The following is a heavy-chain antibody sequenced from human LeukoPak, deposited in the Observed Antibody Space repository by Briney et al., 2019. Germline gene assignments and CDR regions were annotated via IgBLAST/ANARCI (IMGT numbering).Heavy chain of an antibody. J-gene: IGHJ4*02. CDR1: GYSFTKYW. D-gene: IGHD5-18*01. Sequence: GESLKISCKGSGYSFTKYWIGWVRQMPGKGLEWMGIIYPGDSDTRYSPSFQGQVTISADKSTSTAYLQWSSLKASDTDMYYCARLNNYVYFSDYWGQGTLVTVSS. V-gene: IGHV5-51*01. CDR2: IYPGDSDT. CDR3: ARLNNYVYFSDY.